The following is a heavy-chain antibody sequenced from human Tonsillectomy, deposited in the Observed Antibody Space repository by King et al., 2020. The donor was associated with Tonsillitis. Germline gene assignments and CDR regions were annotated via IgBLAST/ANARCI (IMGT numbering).Heavy chain of an antibody. J-gene: IGHJ4*02. CDR3: AKDRISLWFGESLPDY. CDR2: ICGSDGST. Sequence: VQLVESGGGLVQPGGSLRLSCAASGFTFSSYPMSWVRQAPGKGLEWVSAICGSDGSTYYADSVRGRFTIARDNSKNTLYLQMNSLRAEDTAIYYCAKDRISLWFGESLPDYWCQGTLVTVSS. D-gene: IGHD3-10*01. CDR1: GFTFSSYP. V-gene: IGHV3-23*04.